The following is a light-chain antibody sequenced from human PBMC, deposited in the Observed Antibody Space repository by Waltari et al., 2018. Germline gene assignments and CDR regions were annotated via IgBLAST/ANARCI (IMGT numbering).Light chain of an antibody. Sequence: QSVLTQPPSVSGAPGQRVTISCTGSSSNIGAGYYVHWYQQLPGKDPKLLIYVNSSRPSGVPYRCSCGMSCPSASLAITGLQAEDEADYYCQSYDSSLGGSVVFGGGTKLTVL. J-gene: IGLJ2*01. CDR2: VNS. CDR1: SSNIGAGYY. CDR3: QSYDSSLGGSVV. V-gene: IGLV1-40*01.